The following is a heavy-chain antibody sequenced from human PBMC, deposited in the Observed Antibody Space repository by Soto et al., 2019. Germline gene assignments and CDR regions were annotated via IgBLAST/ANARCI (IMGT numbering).Heavy chain of an antibody. CDR1: GFTFSDYT. CDR3: GRKPRGAAATTGY. J-gene: IGHJ4*01. Sequence: GGSLRLSCAASGFTFSDYTMNWVRQAPGKGLEWVSSITSSSSYIYYADSLKGRFTISRDNAKNSLYLQMNSLRAEDTAVYYFGRKPRGAAATTGYWAREALVTVSS. V-gene: IGHV3-21*01. D-gene: IGHD2-15*01. CDR2: ITSSSSYI.